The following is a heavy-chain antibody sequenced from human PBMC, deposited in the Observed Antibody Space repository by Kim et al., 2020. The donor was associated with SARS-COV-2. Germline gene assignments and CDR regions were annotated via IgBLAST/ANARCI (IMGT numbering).Heavy chain of an antibody. J-gene: IGHJ4*02. Sequence: SAQKLQGRVTMTTDTSTSTAYMELRSLRSDDTAVYYCARGYNWNYGLDYWGQGTLVTVSS. D-gene: IGHD1-7*01. V-gene: IGHV1-18*01. CDR3: ARGYNWNYGLDY.